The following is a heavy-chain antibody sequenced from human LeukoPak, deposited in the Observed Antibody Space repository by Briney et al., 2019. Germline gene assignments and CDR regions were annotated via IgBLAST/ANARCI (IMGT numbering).Heavy chain of an antibody. CDR3: AREGPEARSGVRAFDI. D-gene: IGHD3-10*01. CDR2: IYSGGST. Sequence: GGSLRLSCAASGFTVSSNYMSWVRQAPGKGLEWVSVIYSGGSTYYADSVKGRFTISRDNSKNTLYLQMNSLRAEDTAVYYYAREGPEARSGVRAFDIWGQGTMVTVSS. CDR1: GFTVSSNY. V-gene: IGHV3-66*01. J-gene: IGHJ3*02.